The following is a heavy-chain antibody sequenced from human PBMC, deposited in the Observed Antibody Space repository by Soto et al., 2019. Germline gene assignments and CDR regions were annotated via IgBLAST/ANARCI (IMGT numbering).Heavy chain of an antibody. CDR2: ISSNVGST. Sequence: GGSLRLSCSASGFTFSSYAMHWVRQAPGKGLEYVSAISSNVGSTYYADSVKGRFTISRDNSKNTLYLQMSSLRAEDTAVYYCVKGGAYCGGDCYESTNWFDPWGQGTLVTVSS. D-gene: IGHD2-21*02. V-gene: IGHV3-64D*06. CDR3: VKGGAYCGGDCYESTNWFDP. CDR1: GFTFSSYA. J-gene: IGHJ5*02.